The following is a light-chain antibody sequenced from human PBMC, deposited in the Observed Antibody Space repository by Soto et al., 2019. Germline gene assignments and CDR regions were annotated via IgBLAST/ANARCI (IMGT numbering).Light chain of an antibody. V-gene: IGKV3-20*01. CDR2: GAS. CDR3: QQYADSRT. CDR1: QSVRSGY. Sequence: EIVLTQSPGTLSLSPGERATLSCRASQSVRSGYLAWYQQKPGQPPRPLIFGASSRATDIPDRFSGSGSGTDFTLTISRLEPEDSAVYYCQQYADSRTFGQGAKVDIK. J-gene: IGKJ1*01.